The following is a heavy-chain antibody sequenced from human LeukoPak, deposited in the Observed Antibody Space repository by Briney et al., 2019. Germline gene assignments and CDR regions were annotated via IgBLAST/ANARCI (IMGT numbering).Heavy chain of an antibody. Sequence: GGSLRLSCAASGFTFSGYPIHWVRQAPGKGLEWVAVISYDGSNKYYADSVKGRFTISRDNSKNTLYLQMNSLRAEDTAVYYCAKDRAGLTTVTTVWFDPWGQGTLVTVSS. D-gene: IGHD4-17*01. CDR1: GFTFSGYP. CDR3: AKDRAGLTTVTTVWFDP. J-gene: IGHJ5*02. V-gene: IGHV3-30-3*02. CDR2: ISYDGSNK.